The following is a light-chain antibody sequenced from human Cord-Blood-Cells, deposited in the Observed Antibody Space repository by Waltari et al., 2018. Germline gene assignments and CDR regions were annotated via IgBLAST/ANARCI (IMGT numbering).Light chain of an antibody. V-gene: IGLV3-1*01. Sequence: SYELTQPPSVSVSPGQTASIPCPGYKLGDKYACWYQQKACQSPLLVIYQDSRRPSGFPERFSGSNSGNTATLTISGTQAMDEADYYCQAWDSSTVVFGGGTKLTVL. J-gene: IGLJ2*01. CDR3: QAWDSSTVV. CDR1: KLGDKY. CDR2: QDS.